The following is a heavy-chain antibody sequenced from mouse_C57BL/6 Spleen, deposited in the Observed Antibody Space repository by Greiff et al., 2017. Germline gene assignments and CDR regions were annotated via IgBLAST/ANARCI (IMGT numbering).Heavy chain of an antibody. CDR3: ARSDTYYFDY. J-gene: IGHJ2*01. CDR2: IDPSDSYT. V-gene: IGHV1-59*01. Sequence: QVQLQQPGAELVRPGTSVKLSCKASGYTFTSYWMHWVKQRPGQGLAWIGVIDPSDSYTNYNQKFKGKATLTVDTSSSTAYMQLSILTSEDSAVYYCARSDTYYFDYWGQGTTLTVSS. CDR1: GYTFTSYW.